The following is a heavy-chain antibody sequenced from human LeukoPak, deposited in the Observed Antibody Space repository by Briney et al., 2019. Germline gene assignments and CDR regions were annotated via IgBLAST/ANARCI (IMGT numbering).Heavy chain of an antibody. Sequence: SETLSLTCAVYGGSFGGYYWSWIRQPPGKGLEWIGEINHSGSTNYNPSLKSRVTISVDTSKNQFSLKLSSVTAADTAVYYCARDLCSSTSCYGALNWFDPWGQGTLVTVSS. CDR3: ARDLCSSTSCYGALNWFDP. D-gene: IGHD2-2*01. V-gene: IGHV4-34*01. CDR2: INHSGST. CDR1: GGSFGGYY. J-gene: IGHJ5*02.